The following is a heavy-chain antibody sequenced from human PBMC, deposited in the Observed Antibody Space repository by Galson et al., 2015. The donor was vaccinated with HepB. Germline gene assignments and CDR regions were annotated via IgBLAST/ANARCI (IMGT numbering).Heavy chain of an antibody. CDR2: ISYDGSNK. Sequence: SLRLSCAASGFTFSSYAMHWVRQAPGKGLEWVAVISYDGSNKYYADSVKGRFTISRDNSKNTLYLQMNSLRAEDTAVYYCARPLYYYDSSGSFDYWGQGTLVTVSS. D-gene: IGHD3-22*01. CDR3: ARPLYYYDSSGSFDY. V-gene: IGHV3-30*04. CDR1: GFTFSSYA. J-gene: IGHJ4*02.